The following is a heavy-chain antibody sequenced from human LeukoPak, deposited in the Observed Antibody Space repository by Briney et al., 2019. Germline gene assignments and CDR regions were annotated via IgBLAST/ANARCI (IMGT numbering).Heavy chain of an antibody. J-gene: IGHJ3*02. Sequence: ASVKVSCKASGGTFGSYAISWVRQAPGQGLEWMGGIIPIFGTANYAQKFQGRVTITTDESTSTAYMELSSLRSEDTAVYYCARDDSSGDAFDIWGQGTMVTVSS. CDR3: ARDDSSGDAFDI. CDR1: GGTFGSYA. D-gene: IGHD3-22*01. V-gene: IGHV1-69*05. CDR2: IIPIFGTA.